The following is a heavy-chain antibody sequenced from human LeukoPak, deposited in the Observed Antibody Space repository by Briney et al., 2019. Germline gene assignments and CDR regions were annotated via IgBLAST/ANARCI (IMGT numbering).Heavy chain of an antibody. CDR2: IIPIFGTA. D-gene: IGHD1-1*01. CDR1: GGTFSSYP. J-gene: IGHJ4*02. Sequence: ASVKVSCKASGGTFSSYPISWVRQAPGQGLEWMGGIIPIFGTANYAQKFQGRVTITADESTSTAYMELSSLRSEDTAVYYCARERNDAVDYWGQGTLVTVSS. V-gene: IGHV1-69*01. CDR3: ARERNDAVDY.